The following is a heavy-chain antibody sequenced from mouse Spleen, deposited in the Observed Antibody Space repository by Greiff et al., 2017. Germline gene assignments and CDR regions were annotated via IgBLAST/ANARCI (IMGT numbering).Heavy chain of an antibody. V-gene: IGHV1-42*01. CDR2: INPSTGGT. J-gene: IGHJ2*01. CDR3: ARRWDVYYFDY. D-gene: IGHD4-1*01. CDR1: GYSFTGYY. Sequence: VQLKQSGPELVKPGASVKISCKASGYSFTGYYMNWVKQSPEKSLEWIGEINPSTGGTTYNQKFKAKATLTVDKSSSTAYMQLKSLTSEDSAVYYCARRWDVYYFDYWGQGTTLTVSS.